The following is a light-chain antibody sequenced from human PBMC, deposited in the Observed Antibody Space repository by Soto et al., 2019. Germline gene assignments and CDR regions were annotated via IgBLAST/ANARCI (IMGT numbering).Light chain of an antibody. CDR3: AAWDDSLNGLL. V-gene: IGLV1-44*01. J-gene: IGLJ3*02. CDR1: SSNIGPNN. Sequence: QSVLTQPPSASGTPGQRVTISCSGGSSNIGPNNVNWYKQLPGTAPKLVIYDNNQWPSGVPDRFSGSKSGTSASLAISGLQSEDEADYYCAAWDDSLNGLLFGGGTKLTVL. CDR2: DNN.